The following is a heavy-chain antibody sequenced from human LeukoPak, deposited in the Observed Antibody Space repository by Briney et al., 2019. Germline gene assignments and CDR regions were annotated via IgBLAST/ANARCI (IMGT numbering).Heavy chain of an antibody. J-gene: IGHJ4*02. D-gene: IGHD1-26*01. CDR3: ARHSVGATPEY. V-gene: IGHV4-39*01. CDR1: GGSISSSSYY. CDR2: IYYSGST. Sequence: PSETRSLTCTVSGGSISSSSYYWGWIRQPPGKGLEWIGSIYYSGSTYYNPSLKSRVTISVDTSKNQFSLKLSSVTAADTAVYYCARHSVGATPEYWGQGTLVTVSS.